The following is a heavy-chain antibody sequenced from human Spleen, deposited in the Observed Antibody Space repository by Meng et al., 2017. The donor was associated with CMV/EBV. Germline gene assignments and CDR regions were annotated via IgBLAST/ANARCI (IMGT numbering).Heavy chain of an antibody. CDR1: GFTFGGYA. CDR2: ITFDGSNR. V-gene: IGHV3-30*04. J-gene: IGHJ4*02. D-gene: IGHD6-13*01. CDR3: AKDHSASWYRDYFDY. Sequence: GESLKISCVASGFTFGGYAMHWVRQAPGKGLEWVAVITFDGSNRKYADSVKGRFTISRDNSKNTLYLQMNSLRAEDAAVYYCAKDHSASWYRDYFDYWGQGTLVTVSS.